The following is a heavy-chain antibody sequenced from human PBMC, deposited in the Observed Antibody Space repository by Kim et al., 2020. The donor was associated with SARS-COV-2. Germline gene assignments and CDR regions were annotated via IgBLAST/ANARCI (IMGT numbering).Heavy chain of an antibody. D-gene: IGHD3-10*01. CDR2: IYYSGST. Sequence: SETLSLTCTVSGGSISSSSNYWGWIRPPPGQGLEWIGSIYYSGSTYYNPALKSRVTISVDTSKNQFSLKLSSVTAADTAVYYCAIPAYGSGQYYFDYWGQGTLVTVSS. CDR1: GGSISSSSNY. CDR3: AIPAYGSGQYYFDY. J-gene: IGHJ4*02. V-gene: IGHV4-39*01.